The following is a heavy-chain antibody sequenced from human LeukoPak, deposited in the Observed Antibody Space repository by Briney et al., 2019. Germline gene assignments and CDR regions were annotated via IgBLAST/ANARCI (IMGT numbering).Heavy chain of an antibody. Sequence: GGSLRLSCAASGFTFSSYAMHWVRQAPGKGLEWVAVISYDGSNKYYADSVKGRFTISRDNSKNTLYLQMNSLRAEDTAVYYCARDRFVGATTLDYWGQGTLVTVSS. CDR1: GFTFSSYA. D-gene: IGHD1-26*01. CDR2: ISYDGSNK. CDR3: ARDRFVGATTLDY. V-gene: IGHV3-30*04. J-gene: IGHJ4*02.